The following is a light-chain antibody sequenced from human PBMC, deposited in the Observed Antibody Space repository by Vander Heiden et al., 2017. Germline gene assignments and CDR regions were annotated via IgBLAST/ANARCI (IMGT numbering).Light chain of an antibody. CDR3: QQYNTWPT. J-gene: IGKJ1*01. CDR1: QSISSN. Sequence: EIVMTQSPATLSVSPGERATLSCRASQSISSNLAWYQQKPGQAPRLLIYGASTRATGIPARFSVSGSGTEFTLTISSLQSEDFAVYYCQQYNTWPTFGQGTKVEIK. V-gene: IGKV3-15*01. CDR2: GAS.